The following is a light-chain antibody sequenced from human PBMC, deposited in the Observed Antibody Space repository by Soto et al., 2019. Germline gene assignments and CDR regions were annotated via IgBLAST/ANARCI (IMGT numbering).Light chain of an antibody. CDR3: QQCNTYST. CDR2: QTS. Sequence: DIQLTQSPSILSASVGDRVTITCRASQSIGSWLAWYQQKPGKAPNLLIFQTSNLETGVPSRFSGSGSGTEFTLTISSLQPDDFATYYCQQCNTYSTFGQGTKVETK. V-gene: IGKV1-5*03. CDR1: QSIGSW. J-gene: IGKJ1*01.